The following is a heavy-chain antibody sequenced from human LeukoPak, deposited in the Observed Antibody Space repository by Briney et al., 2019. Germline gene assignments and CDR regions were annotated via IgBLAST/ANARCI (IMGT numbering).Heavy chain of an antibody. V-gene: IGHV3-23*01. Sequence: GGSLRLSCAPSGFTFTNYAMSWVRQAPGKGLEWVSIISGSGGSTDYADSVKGRFTISRDNAKNSLYLQMNSLRAEDTAVYYCARDLVYRYYYYMDVWGKGTTVTVSS. CDR2: ISGSGGST. CDR3: ARDLVYRYYYYMDV. CDR1: GFTFTNYA. J-gene: IGHJ6*03. D-gene: IGHD1-26*01.